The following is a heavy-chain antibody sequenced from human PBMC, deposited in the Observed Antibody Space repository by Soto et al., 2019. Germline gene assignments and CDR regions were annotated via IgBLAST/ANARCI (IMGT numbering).Heavy chain of an antibody. D-gene: IGHD3-3*01. V-gene: IGHV3-23*01. CDR1: GFTFSSYA. Sequence: GGSLRLSCAASGFTFSSYAMSWVRQAPGKGLEWVSAISGSGGSTYYADSVKGRFTISRDNSKNTLYLQMNSLRAEDTAVYYCAKDFTIFGVVGAFDSWGQGTMVTVSS. J-gene: IGHJ3*02. CDR2: ISGSGGST. CDR3: AKDFTIFGVVGAFDS.